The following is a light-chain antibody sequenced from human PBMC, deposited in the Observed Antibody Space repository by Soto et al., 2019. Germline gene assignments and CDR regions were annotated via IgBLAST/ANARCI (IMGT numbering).Light chain of an antibody. CDR1: QSISSW. CDR2: DAS. J-gene: IGKJ1*01. V-gene: IGKV1-5*01. CDR3: QQYKSYPWT. Sequence: DIQMTQSPSTLSASVGDRVTITCRASQSISSWLAWYQQKPGKAPKLLIYDASSLESGVPSRFSGSGSGTEFTLTISSLQPDDCATYYCQQYKSYPWTFGQGTKVEIK.